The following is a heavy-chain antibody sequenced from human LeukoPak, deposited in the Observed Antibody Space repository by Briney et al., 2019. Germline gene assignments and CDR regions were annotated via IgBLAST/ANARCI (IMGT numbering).Heavy chain of an antibody. V-gene: IGHV3-21*01. CDR2: ISSSSSYI. CDR3: ARDHPTTPSAFDI. Sequence: GGSLRLSCAASGFTVTTNYMHWVRQAPGKGLEWVSSISSSSSYIYYADSVKGRFTISRDNAKNSLYLQMNSLRAEDTAVYYCARDHPTTPSAFDIWGQGTMVTVSS. J-gene: IGHJ3*02. D-gene: IGHD4-11*01. CDR1: GFTVTTNY.